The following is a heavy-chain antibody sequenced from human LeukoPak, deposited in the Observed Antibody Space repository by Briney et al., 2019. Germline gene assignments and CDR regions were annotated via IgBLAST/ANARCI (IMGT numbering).Heavy chain of an antibody. CDR1: GFTFRNYG. Sequence: ERSLRLSCAASGFTFRNYGMHWVRQAPGKGLEWVAVVWYDGSDERYADSIKGRFTISRDNSKNTVYLQMDSLRVEDTAVYYCARDRNWGPQRWYCDLWGRGTLVTVSS. J-gene: IGHJ2*01. D-gene: IGHD7-27*01. V-gene: IGHV3-33*01. CDR2: VWYDGSDE. CDR3: ARDRNWGPQRWYCDL.